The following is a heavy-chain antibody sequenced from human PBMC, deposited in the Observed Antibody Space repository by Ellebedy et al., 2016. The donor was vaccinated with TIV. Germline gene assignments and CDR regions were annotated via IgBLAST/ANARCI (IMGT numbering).Heavy chain of an antibody. Sequence: ASVKVSXXASGYTFTGYYMHWVRQAPGQGLEWMGWINPNSGGTNYAQKFQGRVTMTRDTSISTAYMELSRLRSDDTAVYYCARRREYCSSTSCYGNYYGMDVWGQGTTVTVSS. D-gene: IGHD2-2*01. CDR1: GYTFTGYY. J-gene: IGHJ6*02. CDR3: ARRREYCSSTSCYGNYYGMDV. V-gene: IGHV1-2*02. CDR2: INPNSGGT.